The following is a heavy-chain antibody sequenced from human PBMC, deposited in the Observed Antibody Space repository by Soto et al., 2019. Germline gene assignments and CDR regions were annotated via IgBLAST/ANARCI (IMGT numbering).Heavy chain of an antibody. CDR1: GFTFSSYG. V-gene: IGHV3-48*02. J-gene: IGHJ4*02. Sequence: VQLVESGGGVVQPGRSLRLSCAASGFTFSSYGMHWVRQAPGKGLEWVSYISSSSSTIYYADSVKGRFTISRDNAKNSLFLQMNSLRDEDTAVYFCASNRYSSGLNYYWGQGTLVTVSS. CDR3: ASNRYSSGLNYY. D-gene: IGHD6-19*01. CDR2: ISSSSSTI.